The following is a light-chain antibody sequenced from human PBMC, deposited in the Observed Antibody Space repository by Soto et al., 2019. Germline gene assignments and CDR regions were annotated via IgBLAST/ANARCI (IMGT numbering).Light chain of an antibody. CDR2: GAS. V-gene: IGKV3-15*01. Sequence: EIVMTQSPATLSVSPGERATLSCRASQSVNDKVAWYQQKPGQAPRLLIYGASTRATGIPARFSGSGSGTEFTLTISSLQSEDFAVYSCQQYNNWPRTFGQGTKVDIK. J-gene: IGKJ1*01. CDR3: QQYNNWPRT. CDR1: QSVNDK.